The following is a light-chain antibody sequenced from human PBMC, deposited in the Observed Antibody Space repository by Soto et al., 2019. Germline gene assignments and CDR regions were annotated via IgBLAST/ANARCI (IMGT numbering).Light chain of an antibody. J-gene: IGKJ1*01. V-gene: IGKV1-6*01. CDR1: QGIRDD. CDR2: AAS. CDR3: LQDYNYPWT. Sequence: AIQMTQSPSSLSASVGDRVTITCRASQGIRDDLGWYRQRPGKAPELLIFAASTLQRDVPSRFSGSGSGTDFTLTISSLQPEDFANYYCLQDYNYPWTFGQGTKVEIE.